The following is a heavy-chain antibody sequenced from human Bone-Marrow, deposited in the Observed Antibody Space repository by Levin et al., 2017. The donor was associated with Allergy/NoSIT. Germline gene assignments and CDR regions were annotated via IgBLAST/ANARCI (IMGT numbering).Heavy chain of an antibody. D-gene: IGHD5-24*01. Sequence: PSGGSLRLSCAASGFTFSSYGMHWVRQAPGKGLEWVAVIWYDGSNKYYADSVKGRFTISRDNSKNTLYLQMNSLRAEDTAVYYCARAPSRDGYNPSDYWGQGTLVTVSS. V-gene: IGHV3-33*01. CDR2: IWYDGSNK. CDR3: ARAPSRDGYNPSDY. CDR1: GFTFSSYG. J-gene: IGHJ4*02.